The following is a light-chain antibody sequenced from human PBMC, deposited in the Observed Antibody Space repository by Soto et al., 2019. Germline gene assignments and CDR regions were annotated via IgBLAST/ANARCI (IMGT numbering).Light chain of an antibody. V-gene: IGLV1-44*01. CDR3: AAWDDSLRAVV. CDR1: RSNIGTYT. CDR2: RNH. J-gene: IGLJ2*01. Sequence: QSVLTQSPSASGTPGQRVTISCSGSRSNIGTYTVNWYQRLPGTAPTLLIYRNHQRPSGVPDRFSGSKSGTSASLAISGPQSEDEADYYCAAWDDSLRAVVFGGGTKLTVL.